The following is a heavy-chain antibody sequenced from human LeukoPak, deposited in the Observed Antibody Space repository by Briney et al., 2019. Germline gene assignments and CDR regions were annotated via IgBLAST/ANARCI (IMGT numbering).Heavy chain of an antibody. CDR3: ARVAELVVPAATSFDP. D-gene: IGHD2-2*01. CDR2: INPNSGGT. CDR1: AYTFTGYY. J-gene: IGHJ5*02. V-gene: IGHV1-2*02. Sequence: ASVKVSCKASAYTFTGYYMHWVRQAPGQGLEWMGWINPNSGGTNYAQKFQGRVTMTRDTSISTAYMELSRLRSDDTAVYYCARVAELVVPAATSFDPWGQGTLVTVSS.